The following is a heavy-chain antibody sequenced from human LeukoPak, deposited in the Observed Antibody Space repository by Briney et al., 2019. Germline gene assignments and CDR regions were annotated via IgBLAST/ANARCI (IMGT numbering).Heavy chain of an antibody. Sequence: AGGSLRLSCAASGFTVSSNYMSWVRQAPGKGLEWVAVIYSGGSTYYADSVKGRFTTSRDNSKNTLYLQMNSLRAEDTAVYYCARVNWNYGDYWGQGTLVTVSS. CDR1: GFTVSSNY. V-gene: IGHV3-53*01. CDR3: ARVNWNYGDY. CDR2: IYSGGST. J-gene: IGHJ4*02. D-gene: IGHD1-20*01.